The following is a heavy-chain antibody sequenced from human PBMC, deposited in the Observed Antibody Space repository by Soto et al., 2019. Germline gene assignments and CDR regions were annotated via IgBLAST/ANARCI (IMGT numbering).Heavy chain of an antibody. D-gene: IGHD6-19*01. CDR1: GFSVSKAW. CDR3: TTGSVEGW. J-gene: IGHJ6*02. CDR2: IKTRDEGETT. V-gene: IGHV3-15*07. Sequence: EVQLVDSGGGLVKPGGSLRLSCEASGFSVSKAWMNWVRQAPGKGLEWVGRIKTRDEGETTNYAAPVKGRFTISRDDSKNTLYLQMNSLKTEDTAVYYCTTGSVEGWWGQGTTVTVSS.